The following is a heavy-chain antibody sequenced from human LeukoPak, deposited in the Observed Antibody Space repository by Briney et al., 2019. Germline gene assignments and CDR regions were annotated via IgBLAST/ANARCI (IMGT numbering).Heavy chain of an antibody. CDR2: ISYDESNK. J-gene: IGHJ4*02. V-gene: IGHV3-30*01. Sequence: GGSLRLPFAASGFTFSIYAVHWVRQAPGKGLEWVAVISYDESNKYYADSVKGRFTISRDNSKNTLYLQMNSLRAEDTAVYYCARHRPEDYWGQGTLVTVPS. CDR1: GFTFSIYA. CDR3: ARHRPEDY. D-gene: IGHD1-14*01.